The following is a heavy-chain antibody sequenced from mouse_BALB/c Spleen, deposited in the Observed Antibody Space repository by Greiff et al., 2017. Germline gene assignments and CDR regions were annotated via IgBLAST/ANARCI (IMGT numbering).Heavy chain of an antibody. Sequence: VQLQQSGPELVKPGASVRISCKASGYTFTSYYIHWVKQRPGQGLEWIGWIYPGNVNTKYNEKFKGKATLTADKSSSTAYMQLSSLTSEDSAVYFCARHRYYAMDYWGQGTSVTVSS. D-gene: IGHD2-14*01. CDR3: ARHRYYAMDY. V-gene: IGHV1S56*01. CDR2: IYPGNVNT. CDR1: GYTFTSYY. J-gene: IGHJ4*01.